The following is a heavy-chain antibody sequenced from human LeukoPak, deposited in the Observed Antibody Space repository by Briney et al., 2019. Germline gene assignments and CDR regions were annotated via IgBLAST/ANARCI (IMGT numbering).Heavy chain of an antibody. V-gene: IGHV4-39*01. D-gene: IGHD6-13*01. J-gene: IGHJ5*02. CDR1: GDSISSSSYS. Sequence: SETLSLTCTVSGDSISSSSYSWGWIRQPPGKGLEWIGSIYYSGDTYYNPSLKSRVTLSVDASKNQFSLKVTSVTAADTAVYYCARHSRVAAAGKNWFDPWGQGTLVTVSS. CDR3: ARHSRVAAAGKNWFDP. CDR2: IYYSGDT.